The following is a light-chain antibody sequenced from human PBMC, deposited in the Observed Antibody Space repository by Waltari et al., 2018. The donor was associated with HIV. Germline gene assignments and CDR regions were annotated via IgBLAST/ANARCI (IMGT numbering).Light chain of an antibody. J-gene: IGLJ1*01. CDR2: EVS. CDR3: CSYAGTYTYV. V-gene: IGLV2-11*01. Sequence: QSALTQHRSVSGSPGQSVTISCPGTGSDISYFAYFSWYQQSPGKAPNVIIYEVSQRPSGVPDRFTASKSGITASLTISGLQDEDEADYYCCSYAGTYTYVFGTGTTVTVL. CDR1: GSDISYFAY.